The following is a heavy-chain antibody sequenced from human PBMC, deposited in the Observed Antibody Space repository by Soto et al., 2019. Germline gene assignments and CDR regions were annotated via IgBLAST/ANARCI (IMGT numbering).Heavy chain of an antibody. CDR1: GFSFSSFA. D-gene: IGHD2-21*01. V-gene: IGHV3-23*01. J-gene: IGHJ6*02. CDR2: ISGSADST. Sequence: EVQLLESGGGFIHPGGSLRLSCAASGFSFSSFAMNWVRQAPGKGLEWVSIISGSADSTFYADSVKGRFTISRDNSKNTLYLQINSLRAKDTAVNYCAKTRVAMKDAISVYGMDVWGRGTTVTVSS. CDR3: AKTRVAMKDAISVYGMDV.